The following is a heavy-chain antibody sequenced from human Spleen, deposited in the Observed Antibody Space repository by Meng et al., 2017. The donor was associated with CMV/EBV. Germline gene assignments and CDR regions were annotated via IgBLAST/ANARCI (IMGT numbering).Heavy chain of an antibody. CDR1: GFTFSNYS. V-gene: IGHV3-33*06. D-gene: IGHD3-16*01. CDR2: AWFDGRNK. Sequence: GESLKTYCAASGFTFSNYSIHWVRQAPGKGLEWVAVAWFDGRNKYYADSVKGRFSISRDNSKNTLYLQMNNLRVEDTAIYYFAKIVLGRVDNYYYGMDFWGQGTTVTVSS. J-gene: IGHJ6*02. CDR3: AKIVLGRVDNYYYGMDF.